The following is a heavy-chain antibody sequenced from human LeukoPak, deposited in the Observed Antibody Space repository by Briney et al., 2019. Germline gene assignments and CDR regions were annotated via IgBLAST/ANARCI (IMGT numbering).Heavy chain of an antibody. J-gene: IGHJ4*02. CDR2: IYYSGST. V-gene: IGHV4-30-4*08. D-gene: IGHD5-18*01. CDR1: GGSISSGDYY. Sequence: PSETLSLTCTVSGGSISSGDYYWSWLRQPPGKGLEWIGYIYYSGSTYYNPSLKSRVTISVDTSKNQFSLKLSSVTAADTAVYYCARGGSQEYSYDPFDYWGQGTLVTVSS. CDR3: ARGGSQEYSYDPFDY.